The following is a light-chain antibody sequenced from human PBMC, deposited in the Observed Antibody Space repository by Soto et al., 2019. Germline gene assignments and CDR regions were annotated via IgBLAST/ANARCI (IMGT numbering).Light chain of an antibody. Sequence: MPLAGATRSGSPGTTANLSFRTSQTVLTNLAWYQQKPGQAPRLLVYGASTRATGIPASFSGSGSGTEFTLTISSLQTDDFATYYCQQYHTYSMIGQGTKVDIK. CDR2: GAS. CDR1: QTVLTN. CDR3: QQYHTYSM. V-gene: IGKV3D-15*01. J-gene: IGKJ1*01.